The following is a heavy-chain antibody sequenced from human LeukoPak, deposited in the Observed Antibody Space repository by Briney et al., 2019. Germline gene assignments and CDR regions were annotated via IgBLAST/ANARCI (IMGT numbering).Heavy chain of an antibody. J-gene: IGHJ4*02. Sequence: PRGSLRLSCAASGFTFSTYIMSWVRHGPGKGREWVSGISGSGGSTYYEGSVKGRFTISRDTSKNTLFLQMDSLRAEDTAVYYCAKDRYGGSWYYFDYWGQGTLVTVSS. CDR1: GFTFSTYI. D-gene: IGHD2-21*01. V-gene: IGHV3-23*01. CDR3: AKDRYGGSWYYFDY. CDR2: ISGSGGST.